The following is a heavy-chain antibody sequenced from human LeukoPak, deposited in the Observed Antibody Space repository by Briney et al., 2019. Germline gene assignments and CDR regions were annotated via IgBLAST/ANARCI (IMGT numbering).Heavy chain of an antibody. CDR1: GFTFDSYS. CDR3: AKDLSYYYDSSGYSDI. J-gene: IGHJ3*02. Sequence: AGGSLRLSCAASGFTFDSYSMSWVRQAPGKGLEWVASIKQDGSERYYVDSVKGRFTISRDNAKNSLYLQMNSLRAEDTALYYCAKDLSYYYDSSGYSDIWGQGTMVTVSS. D-gene: IGHD3-22*01. V-gene: IGHV3-7*03. CDR2: IKQDGSER.